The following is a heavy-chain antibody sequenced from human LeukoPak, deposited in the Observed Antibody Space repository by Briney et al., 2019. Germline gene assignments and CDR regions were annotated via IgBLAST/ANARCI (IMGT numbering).Heavy chain of an antibody. J-gene: IGHJ6*02. CDR3: AKSSTGSSWPYYYYYYGMDV. D-gene: IGHD6-13*01. CDR1: GFTFSSYG. Sequence: GGSLRLSCAASGFTFSSYGMHWVRQAPGKGLEWEAVISYDGSNKYYADSVKGRFTISRDNSKNTLYLQMNSLRAEDTAVYYCAKSSTGSSWPYYYYYYGMDVWGQGTTVTVSS. V-gene: IGHV3-30*18. CDR2: ISYDGSNK.